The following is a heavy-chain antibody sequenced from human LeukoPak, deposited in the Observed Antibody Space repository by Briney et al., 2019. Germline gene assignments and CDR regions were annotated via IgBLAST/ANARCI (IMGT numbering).Heavy chain of an antibody. V-gene: IGHV4-61*02. CDR3: ARECQWLVSPAFDI. CDR1: GGSISSGSYY. D-gene: IGHD6-19*01. J-gene: IGHJ3*02. CDR2: IYTSGST. Sequence: SETLSLTCTVSGGSISSGSYYWSWIRQPAGKGLEWIGRIYTSGSTNYNPSLKSRVTISVDTSKNQFSLKLSSVTAADTAVYYCARECQWLVSPAFDIWGQGTMVTVSS.